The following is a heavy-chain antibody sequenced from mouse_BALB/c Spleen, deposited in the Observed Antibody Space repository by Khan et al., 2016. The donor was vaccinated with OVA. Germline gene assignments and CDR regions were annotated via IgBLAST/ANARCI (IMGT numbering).Heavy chain of an antibody. D-gene: IGHD2-1*01. CDR1: GYTFSSYW. Sequence: VQLQESGAELMKPGASVKISCKATGYTFSSYWIEWVKQRPGHGLEWIGEILPGSSSTNYTEKFKGKATFTADTSSNTAYMQLSSLTSEDSAVYCCARYGNHWYFDVWGAGTTVTVSS. V-gene: IGHV1-9*01. J-gene: IGHJ1*01. CDR3: ARYGNHWYFDV. CDR2: ILPGSSST.